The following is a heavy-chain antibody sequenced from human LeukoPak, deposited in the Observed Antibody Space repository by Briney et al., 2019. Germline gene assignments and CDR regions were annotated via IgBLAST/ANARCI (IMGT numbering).Heavy chain of an antibody. CDR1: GYTFTNYY. D-gene: IGHD5-24*01. CDR3: ARIRDGYNDAYDI. Sequence: ASVKVSCKASGYTFTNYYIHWVRQAPGQGLEWMGLVNPGGDNTNYAQNFQGRVTMTRDTSASTVYMELSSLRSEDTAIYYCARIRDGYNDAYDIWGQGTVVTVPS. CDR2: VNPGGDNT. V-gene: IGHV1-46*01. J-gene: IGHJ3*02.